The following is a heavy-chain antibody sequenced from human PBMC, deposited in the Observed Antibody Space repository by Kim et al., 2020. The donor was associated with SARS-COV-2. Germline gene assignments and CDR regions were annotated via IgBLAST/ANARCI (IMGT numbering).Heavy chain of an antibody. D-gene: IGHD2-15*01. Sequence: SETLSLTCAVYGGSFSGYYWSWIRQPPGKGLEWIGEINHSGSTNYNPSLKSRVTISVDTSKNQFSLKLSSVTAADTAVYYCARVAFIVVVVAARGASWFDPWGQGTLVTVSS. CDR1: GGSFSGYY. CDR2: INHSGST. V-gene: IGHV4-34*01. CDR3: ARVAFIVVVVAARGASWFDP. J-gene: IGHJ5*02.